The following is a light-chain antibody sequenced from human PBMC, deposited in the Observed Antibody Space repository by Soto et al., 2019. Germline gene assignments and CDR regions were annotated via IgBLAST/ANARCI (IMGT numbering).Light chain of an antibody. CDR3: QQSYNFPRT. V-gene: IGKV1-39*01. Sequence: DIQMTQSPSSLSASVGDRVTITCRTSQGINDYLNWYQMKPGEAPKLLIYAASALKSGIPSRFSGSASGTEFTLTITSLQPEDFATYYCQQSYNFPRTFGQGTKVEVK. J-gene: IGKJ1*01. CDR2: AAS. CDR1: QGINDY.